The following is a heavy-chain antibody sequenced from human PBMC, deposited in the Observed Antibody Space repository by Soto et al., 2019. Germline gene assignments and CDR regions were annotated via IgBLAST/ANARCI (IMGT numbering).Heavy chain of an antibody. V-gene: IGHV4-34*01. D-gene: IGHD1-1*01. CDR2: MSHSGGT. CDR3: ARVERGTVTTVVNAFDI. J-gene: IGHJ3*02. CDR1: GGSVNSGNSD. Sequence: QVPLQQWGAGLLKPSETLSLTCAVYGGSVNSGNSDWSWIRQPPGKALEWIGEMSHSGGTHFNPTLTMTVNIPVARPQNQLSLKLGSVTAAETAVYYWARVERGTVTTVVNAFDIWGPGTLVTVSS.